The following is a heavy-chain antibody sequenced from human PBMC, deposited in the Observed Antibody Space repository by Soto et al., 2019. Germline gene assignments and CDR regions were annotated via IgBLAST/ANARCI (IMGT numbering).Heavy chain of an antibody. CDR1: GFTFSSYS. V-gene: IGHV3-21*01. J-gene: IGHJ6*02. D-gene: IGHD2-15*01. Sequence: GGSLRLSCAASGFTFSSYSMNWVRQAPGKGLEWVSSISSSSSYIYYADSVKGRFTISRDNAKNSLYLQMNSLRAEDTAVYYCARDLYGYCSGGSCYVGDYYYYGMDVWGQGTTVTVSS. CDR3: ARDLYGYCSGGSCYVGDYYYYGMDV. CDR2: ISSSSSYI.